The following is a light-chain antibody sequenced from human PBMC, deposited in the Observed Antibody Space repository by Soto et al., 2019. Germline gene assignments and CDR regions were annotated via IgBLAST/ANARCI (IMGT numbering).Light chain of an antibody. CDR3: LHHNSYPWT. Sequence: DVQMTQSPPPLSASVGARITITCRASQGIRNDICWYQQKPGKAPKRLIYGASNLQSGVPSRFSSSVSGSEFTLAISGLQPEDFAAYYCLHHNSYPWTFSQGTKVEIK. J-gene: IGKJ1*01. CDR1: QGIRND. CDR2: GAS. V-gene: IGKV1-17*01.